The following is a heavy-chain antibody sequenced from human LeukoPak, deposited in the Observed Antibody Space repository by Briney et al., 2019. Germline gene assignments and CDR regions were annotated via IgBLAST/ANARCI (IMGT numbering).Heavy chain of an antibody. V-gene: IGHV3-7*03. CDR2: IKQDGGEK. D-gene: IGHD3-22*01. Sequence: GGSLRLSCAASGFTFSSYWMSWVRQAPGKGLEWVANIKQDGGEKYYVDSVKGRFTISRDNAKNSLYLQMNSLRAEDTAVYYCARARGDSSGYYYVLRLYYFDYWGQGTLVTVSS. CDR1: GFTFSSYW. CDR3: ARARGDSSGYYYVLRLYYFDY. J-gene: IGHJ4*02.